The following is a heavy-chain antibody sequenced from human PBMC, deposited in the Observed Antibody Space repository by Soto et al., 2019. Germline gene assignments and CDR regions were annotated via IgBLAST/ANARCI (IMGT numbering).Heavy chain of an antibody. CDR1: GFAFNNYG. J-gene: IGHJ4*01. V-gene: IGHV3-21*01. Sequence: GGSLRLSCTVSGFAFNNYGINWVRQAPGKGLEWVSSISKSDYTYYSDSVKGRCTISRDNAKNSVSLQMNTLRVDDTAVCYCPRADSIIILAGSDYWGQGALV. CDR3: PRADSIIILAGSDY. CDR2: ISKSDYT. D-gene: IGHD7-27*01.